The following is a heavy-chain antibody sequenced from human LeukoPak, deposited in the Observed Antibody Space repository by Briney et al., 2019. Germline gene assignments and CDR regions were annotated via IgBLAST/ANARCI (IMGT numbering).Heavy chain of an antibody. CDR3: ARHRSMITFGGVIVIPTFYFDY. J-gene: IGHJ4*02. V-gene: IGHV4-39*01. Sequence: SETLSLTCTVPGGSISSSSYYWGWIRQPPGKGLEWIGSIYYSGSTYYNPSLKSRVTISVDTSKNQFSLKLSSVTAADTAVYYCARHRSMITFGGVIVIPTFYFDYWGQGTLVTVSS. CDR1: GGSISSSSYY. CDR2: IYYSGST. D-gene: IGHD3-16*02.